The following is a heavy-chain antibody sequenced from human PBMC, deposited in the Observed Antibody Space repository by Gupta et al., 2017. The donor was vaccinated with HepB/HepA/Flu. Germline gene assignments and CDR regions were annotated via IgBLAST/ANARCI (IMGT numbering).Heavy chain of an antibody. CDR1: GFNFRHSA. CDR2: INGRGDGP. CDR3: AKADPPGVDSARYGRYFDY. V-gene: IGHV3-23*01. Sequence: EVQLLESGGGFIQPGGSLRLSCAASGFNFRHSAMSWVRQAPGNGLEWVSGINGRGDGPYYVDSVKGRFTISRDNSRNTLYLHMKSLRGEDKAKYYCAKADPPGVDSARYGRYFDYWGQGTVVTVSS. J-gene: IGHJ4*02. D-gene: IGHD3-10*01.